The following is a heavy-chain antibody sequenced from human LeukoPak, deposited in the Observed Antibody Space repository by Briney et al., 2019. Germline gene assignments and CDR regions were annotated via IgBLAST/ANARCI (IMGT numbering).Heavy chain of an antibody. J-gene: IGHJ4*02. Sequence: SETLSLTCAVYGGSFSGYYWSWIRQPPGKGLEWCGEINHSGSTNYNPSLKSRVTISVDTSKKQFSLKLSSVTAADTAVYYCASTKFYGGRFDYWGQGTLVTVSS. CDR1: GGSFSGYY. V-gene: IGHV4-34*01. D-gene: IGHD4-23*01. CDR2: INHSGST. CDR3: ASTKFYGGRFDY.